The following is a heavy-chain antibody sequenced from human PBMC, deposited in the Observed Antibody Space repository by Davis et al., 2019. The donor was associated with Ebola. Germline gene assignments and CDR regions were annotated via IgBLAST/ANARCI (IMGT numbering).Heavy chain of an antibody. CDR2: IRSKAHGETT. Sequence: GGSLRLSCEASGFTFSTCAMSWVRQAPGKGLEWVSLIRSKAHGETTEYAASVKGRFTISRDDSKTTAYLQLDSLSTEDTGVYFCTRVQRFYYHYGMDVWGRGTTVSVSS. CDR1: GFTFSTCA. D-gene: IGHD6-13*01. CDR3: TRVQRFYYHYGMDV. V-gene: IGHV3-49*04. J-gene: IGHJ6*04.